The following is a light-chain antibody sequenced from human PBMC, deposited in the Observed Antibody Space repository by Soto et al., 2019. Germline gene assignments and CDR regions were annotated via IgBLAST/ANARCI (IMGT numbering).Light chain of an antibody. CDR3: QHRSNWPRT. CDR1: QSVSTY. CDR2: DAS. J-gene: IGKJ2*01. V-gene: IGKV3-11*01. Sequence: EIVLTQSPATLSLSPGERATLSGRASQSVSTYLAWYQQKPCQAPRLLIYDASNRATGIPARFSCSGSGTDFTITISSLEPEDFAVYYCQHRSNWPRTFGQGTKLEIK.